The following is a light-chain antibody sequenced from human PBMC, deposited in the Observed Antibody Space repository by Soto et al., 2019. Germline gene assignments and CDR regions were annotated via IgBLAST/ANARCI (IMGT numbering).Light chain of an antibody. CDR2: KAS. Sequence: DIQMTQSPSTLSASVGDRVTLTCRARQSISSWLAWSQQKPGRAPKVLIYKASGLESGVPSRFSGSGAGTEFTLTISSLQPDDSATYYCQQYGSYPLTFGGGTKVEIK. CDR3: QQYGSYPLT. CDR1: QSISSW. V-gene: IGKV1-5*03. J-gene: IGKJ4*01.